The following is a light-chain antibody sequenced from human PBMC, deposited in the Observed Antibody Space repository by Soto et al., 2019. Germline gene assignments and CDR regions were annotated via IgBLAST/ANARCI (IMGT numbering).Light chain of an antibody. CDR1: QSVSSY. CDR2: DAS. CDR3: RQRSNWPSWT. V-gene: IGKV3-11*01. Sequence: EIVLTQSPATLSLSPGERATLSCRASQSVSSYLAWYQQKPGQAPRLLIYDASNRATGIPARFSGSGSGTDFTLTISSLEPEDFAVYYCRQRSNWPSWTFGQGTKVDIK. J-gene: IGKJ1*01.